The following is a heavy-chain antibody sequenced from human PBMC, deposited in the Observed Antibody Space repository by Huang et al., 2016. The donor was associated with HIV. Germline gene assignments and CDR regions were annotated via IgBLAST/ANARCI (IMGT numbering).Heavy chain of an antibody. CDR1: GGSISSSDYH. D-gene: IGHD3-10*01. Sequence: QLLLQESGPGLVKPSEALALTCAVSGGSISSSDYHWGWIRQPPGEGLEWIGSFYYKGSTHYSPSLNSRVTIAVDTSKNLFFLNLTAMTAADTAVYYCARHREGPVAYYSGWGSHLNYMDVWGRGRTVVVSS. CDR3: ARHREGPVAYYSGWGSHLNYMDV. CDR2: FYYKGST. J-gene: IGHJ6*03. V-gene: IGHV4-39*01.